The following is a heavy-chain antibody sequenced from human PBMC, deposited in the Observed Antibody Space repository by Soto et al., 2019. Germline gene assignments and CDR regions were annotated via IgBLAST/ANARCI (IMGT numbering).Heavy chain of an antibody. Sequence: QVQLLQSGAEVKKPGASVKVSCKASGYTFTSYVINWVRQAPGQGLEWMGWISAYNGNTNYSQKLPVRVTMTTDTAMSPAYSELRSPRADDAAVYYCARDLSGNPGYWGQGTLVTVSS. J-gene: IGHJ4*02. CDR2: ISAYNGNT. D-gene: IGHD2-15*01. V-gene: IGHV1-18*01. CDR1: GYTFTSYV. CDR3: ARDLSGNPGY.